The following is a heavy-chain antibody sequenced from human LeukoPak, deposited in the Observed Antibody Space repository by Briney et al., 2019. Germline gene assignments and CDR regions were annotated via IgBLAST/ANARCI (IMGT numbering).Heavy chain of an antibody. V-gene: IGHV1-69*01. D-gene: IGHD2-21*01. CDR2: IIPIFGTA. Sequence: SVKVSCKASGSTFSSYAISWVRQAPGQGLERMGGIIPIFGTANYAQKFQGRVTITADESTSTAYMELSSLRSEDTAVYYCARDRNYNCGGDCYTFDYWGQGTLVTVSS. CDR3: ARDRNYNCGGDCYTFDY. J-gene: IGHJ4*02. CDR1: GSTFSSYA.